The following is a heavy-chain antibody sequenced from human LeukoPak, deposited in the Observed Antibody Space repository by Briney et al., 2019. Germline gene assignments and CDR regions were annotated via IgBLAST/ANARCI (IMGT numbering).Heavy chain of an antibody. J-gene: IGHJ6*02. CDR2: IWYDGSNK. V-gene: IGHV3-33*01. Sequence: GGSLRLSCAASGFTFSSYGMHWVRQAPGKGLEWVAVIWYDGSNKYYADSVKGRFTISRDNSKNTLYLQTNSLRAEDTAVYYCARGIVVVTAIRTLNYYYGMDVWGQGTTVTVSS. CDR3: ARGIVVVTAIRTLNYYYGMDV. CDR1: GFTFSSYG. D-gene: IGHD2-21*02.